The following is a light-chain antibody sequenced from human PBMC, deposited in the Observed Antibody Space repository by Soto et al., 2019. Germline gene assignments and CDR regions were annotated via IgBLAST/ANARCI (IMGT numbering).Light chain of an antibody. CDR1: QGISSY. J-gene: IGKJ4*01. CDR2: AAS. V-gene: IGKV1-27*01. CDR3: QKYNSAPLT. Sequence: DIQMTQSPSSLSASVGDRVTITCRASQGISSYLAWYQRKPGKVPKLLIYAASTLQSGVPSRFSGSGSGTDFTLTISSLQPEDVATYYCQKYNSAPLTFVGGTKVEIK.